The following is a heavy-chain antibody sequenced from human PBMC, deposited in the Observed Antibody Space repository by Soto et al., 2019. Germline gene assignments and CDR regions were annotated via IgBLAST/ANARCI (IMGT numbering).Heavy chain of an antibody. J-gene: IGHJ4*02. CDR1: GVTFGSYE. CDR3: LLSIRG. CDR2: ISTSGSDI. Sequence: EVQLVESGGGLVQPGGSLRLSCAASGVTFGSYEMNWVRQAPGKGLEWLSYISTSGSDIYYADSVKGRFTISRDNAKSSLYLQMSSLRAEDTAVYYCLLSIRGWGQGTLVTVSS. D-gene: IGHD3-16*02. V-gene: IGHV3-48*03.